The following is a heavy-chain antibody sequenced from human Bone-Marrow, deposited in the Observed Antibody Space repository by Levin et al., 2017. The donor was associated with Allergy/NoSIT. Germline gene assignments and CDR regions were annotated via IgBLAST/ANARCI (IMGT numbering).Heavy chain of an antibody. CDR1: GGTFSSYA. Sequence: GASVKVSCKASGGTFSSYAISWVRQAPGQGLEWMGGIIPIFGTANYAQKFQGRVTITADESTSTAYMELSSLRSEDTAVYYCAKDFVSWEPGIAVAPLLGYWGQGTLVTVSS. V-gene: IGHV1-69*13. CDR3: AKDFVSWEPGIAVAPLLGY. CDR2: IIPIFGTA. J-gene: IGHJ4*02. D-gene: IGHD6-19*01.